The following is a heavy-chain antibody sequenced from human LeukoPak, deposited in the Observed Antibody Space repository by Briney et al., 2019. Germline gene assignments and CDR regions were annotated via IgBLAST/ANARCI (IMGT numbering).Heavy chain of an antibody. Sequence: SQTLSLTCTVSGGSISSGSYYWRWIRQPAGKGLEWIGRIYTSGSTNYNPSLKSRVTISVDTSKNQFSLKLSSVTAADTAVYYCARLTVTGGYYYYYYMDVWGKGTTVTISS. CDR3: ARLTVTGGYYYYYYMDV. J-gene: IGHJ6*03. CDR1: GGSISSGSYY. D-gene: IGHD4-17*01. V-gene: IGHV4-61*02. CDR2: IYTSGST.